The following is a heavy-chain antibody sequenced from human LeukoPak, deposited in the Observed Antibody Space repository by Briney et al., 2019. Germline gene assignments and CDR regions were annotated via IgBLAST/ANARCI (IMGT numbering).Heavy chain of an antibody. CDR3: ARGNGDYVGPYYYHYGMDV. CDR2: IYYSGST. V-gene: IGHV4-31*03. CDR1: GGSISSGGYY. D-gene: IGHD4-17*01. Sequence: PSETLSLTCTVSGGSISSGGYYWSWIRQHPGKGLEWIGYIYYSGSTYYNPSLKSRVTISVDTSKNQFSLKLSSVTAADTAVYYCARGNGDYVGPYYYHYGMDVWGQGTTVTVSS. J-gene: IGHJ6*02.